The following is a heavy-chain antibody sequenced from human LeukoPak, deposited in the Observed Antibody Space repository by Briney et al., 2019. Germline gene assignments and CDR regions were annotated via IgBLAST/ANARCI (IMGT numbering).Heavy chain of an antibody. CDR2: ITGSAVST. CDR3: AKSRLSGINDAFDI. Sequence: GGSLRLSCAASELAFITYGMTWVRQAPGKGLEWVSAITGSAVSTFYADSVKGRFTISRDNSKNTLYLQMNSLRAEDTAVYYCAKSRLSGINDAFDIWGQGTMVTVSS. CDR1: ELAFITYG. D-gene: IGHD3-3*01. J-gene: IGHJ3*02. V-gene: IGHV3-23*01.